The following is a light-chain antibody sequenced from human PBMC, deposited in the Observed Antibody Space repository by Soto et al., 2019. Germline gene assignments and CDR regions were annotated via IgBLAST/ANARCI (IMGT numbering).Light chain of an antibody. CDR1: ESVSSN. CDR2: GAS. Sequence: EVVMTQSPATLSVSPGERVALSCRASESVSSNLAWYQRKVGQAPRLLISGASTLSTGIPARFSGSGSGTEFTLTISSLQSEDSAVYYCHQYYYWFGTFGQGTKVEIK. V-gene: IGKV3-15*01. CDR3: HQYYYWFGT. J-gene: IGKJ1*01.